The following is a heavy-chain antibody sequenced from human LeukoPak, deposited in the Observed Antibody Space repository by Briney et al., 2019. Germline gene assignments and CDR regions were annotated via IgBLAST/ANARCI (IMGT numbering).Heavy chain of an antibody. CDR3: ARGPITDIVVMYYFDY. CDR1: GGTFSSYA. D-gene: IGHD5-12*01. V-gene: IGHV1-46*01. Sequence: ASVTVSCTASGGTFSSYAISWVRQAPGQGLEWMGIINPSGGSTSYAQKFQGRVTMTRDTSTSTVYMELSSLRSEDTAVYYCARGPITDIVVMYYFDYWGQGTLVTVSS. J-gene: IGHJ4*02. CDR2: INPSGGST.